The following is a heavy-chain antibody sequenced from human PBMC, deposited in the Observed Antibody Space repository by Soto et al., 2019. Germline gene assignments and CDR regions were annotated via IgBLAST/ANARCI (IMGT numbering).Heavy chain of an antibody. J-gene: IGHJ4*02. D-gene: IGHD6-13*01. CDR1: GFTFSGSA. V-gene: IGHV3-73*02. CDR2: IRSKTNNYAT. CDR3: TKRPGSNPVSQSIPPPDY. Sequence: EVQLVESGGGLVQPGGSLKLSCAAAGFTFSGSAVHWVRQASGRGLEWVGRIRSKTNNYATDYAASVNGRFTFSRDDSQNTVYLKMDSLRTEDTAMYFCTKRPGSNPVSQSIPPPDYWGQGTLVTVSS.